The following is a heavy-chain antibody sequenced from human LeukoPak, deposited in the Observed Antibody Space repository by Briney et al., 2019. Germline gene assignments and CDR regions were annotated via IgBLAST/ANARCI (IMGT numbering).Heavy chain of an antibody. CDR1: GYTLTELS. V-gene: IGHV1-24*01. J-gene: IGHJ4*02. CDR3: ATSISQWVSSSGPIDY. CDR2: FDPEDGET. Sequence: ASVKVSCKVSGYTLTELSMHWVRQAPGKGLEWMGGFDPEDGETIYAQKFQGRVTMTEDTSTDTAYMELSSLRSEDTAVYYCATSISQWVSSSGPIDYWGQGTLVTVSS. D-gene: IGHD6-6*01.